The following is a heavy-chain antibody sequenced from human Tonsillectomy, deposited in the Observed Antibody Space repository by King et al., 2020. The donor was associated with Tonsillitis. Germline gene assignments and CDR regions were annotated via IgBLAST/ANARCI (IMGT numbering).Heavy chain of an antibody. CDR1: GFTFSSYW. D-gene: IGHD4-17*01. CDR3: ASLTTVTTGDAFDI. V-gene: IGHV3-74*01. CDR2: INSDGIST. Sequence: VQLVESGGGLVQPGGSLRLSCAASGFTFSSYWMHWVRQAPGKGLVWVSRINSDGISTSYPDSVKGRFTISRDNAKNTLNLQMNSLRAEDTAVYYCASLTTVTTGDAFDIWGQGTMVTVSS. J-gene: IGHJ3*02.